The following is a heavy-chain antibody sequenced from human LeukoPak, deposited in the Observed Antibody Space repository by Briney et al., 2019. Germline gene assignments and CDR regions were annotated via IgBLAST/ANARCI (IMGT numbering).Heavy chain of an antibody. CDR3: AREPKTAPPYYFDY. D-gene: IGHD5-18*01. CDR1: GFTFSSYW. CDR2: IKQDGSEK. V-gene: IGHV3-7*01. Sequence: GGSLRLSCAASGFTFSSYWMSWVRQAPGKGLEWVANIKQDGSEKYYVDSVKGRFTISRDNAKNSLYLQMNSLRAEDTAVYYCAREPKTAPPYYFDYWGQGTLVTVSS. J-gene: IGHJ4*02.